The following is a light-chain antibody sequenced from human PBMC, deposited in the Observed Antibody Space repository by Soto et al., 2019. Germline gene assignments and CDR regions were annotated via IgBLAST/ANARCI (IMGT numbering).Light chain of an antibody. CDR3: QQSYSTPQT. CDR1: QTIRTY. CDR2: AAS. V-gene: IGKV1-39*01. J-gene: IGKJ1*01. Sequence: DIPVTQSPSSLSASVGDRVTITCRASQTIRTYVNWYQQKPGRAPKLLIYAASSLQGGVPSRFSGGGSGTDFTLTITSLQPEDFATYYCQQSYSTPQTFGQGTRVEIK.